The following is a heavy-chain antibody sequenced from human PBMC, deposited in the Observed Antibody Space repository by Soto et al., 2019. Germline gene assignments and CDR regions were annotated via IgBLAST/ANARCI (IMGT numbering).Heavy chain of an antibody. CDR2: IGTAGDT. V-gene: IGHV3-13*01. CDR1: GFTFSHYD. CDR3: AKGRSYYYYYGVDV. Sequence: PGGSLRLSCVASGFTFSHYDMHWVRQTPGKSLEWVSAIGTAGDTYYPGSVKGRFTISRDNSKSTLYLQMNSLRAEDTALYYCAKGRSYYYYYGVDVWGQGTTVTVSS. J-gene: IGHJ6*02.